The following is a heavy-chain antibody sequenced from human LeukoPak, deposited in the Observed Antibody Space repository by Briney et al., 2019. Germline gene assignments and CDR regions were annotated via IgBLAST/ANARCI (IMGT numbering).Heavy chain of an antibody. CDR2: INHSGST. V-gene: IGHV4-34*01. CDR3: ARGLWTMIVVVHGWFDP. CDR1: GGSFSGYY. D-gene: IGHD3-22*01. Sequence: SETLSLTCAVYGGSFSGYYWSWIRQPPGKGLEWIGEINHSGSTNYNPSLKGRVTISVDTSKNQFSLKLSSVTAADTAVYYCARGLWTMIVVVHGWFDPWAQGTLVTVSS. J-gene: IGHJ5*02.